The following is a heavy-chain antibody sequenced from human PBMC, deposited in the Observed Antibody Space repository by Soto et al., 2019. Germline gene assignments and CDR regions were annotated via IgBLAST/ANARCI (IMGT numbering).Heavy chain of an antibody. CDR2: IYSGGST. D-gene: IGHD6-19*01. Sequence: GGSLRLSCAASGFTVSSNYMSWVRQAPGKGLEWVSVIYSGGSTYHADSVKGRFTISRDNSKNTLYLQMNSLRAEDTAVYYCARDHRIAVAGTYYYYGMDVWGQGTTVTVSS. CDR1: GFTVSSNY. CDR3: ARDHRIAVAGTYYYYGMDV. V-gene: IGHV3-53*01. J-gene: IGHJ6*02.